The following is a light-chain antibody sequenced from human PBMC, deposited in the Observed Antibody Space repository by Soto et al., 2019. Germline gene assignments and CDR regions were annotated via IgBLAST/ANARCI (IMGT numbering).Light chain of an antibody. V-gene: IGKV2D-29*01. Sequence: EIVMTQTPLSLSVTPGQPASISCKSSQSLLRDDGKIALYWFLQKTGQPLQLLIFEVSNRFSGAPDRFSGSGSATDFTLKISRVETEDVGIYYCMQSSQLPLTFGGGTRVEI. J-gene: IGKJ4*01. CDR1: QSLLRDDGKIA. CDR3: MQSSQLPLT. CDR2: EVS.